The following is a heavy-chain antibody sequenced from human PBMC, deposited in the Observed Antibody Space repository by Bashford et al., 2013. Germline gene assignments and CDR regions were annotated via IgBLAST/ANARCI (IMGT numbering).Heavy chain of an antibody. J-gene: IGHJ5*02. D-gene: IGHD6-13*01. V-gene: IGHV1-46*01. CDR3: ARDPDSSSWYGNWFDP. CDR1: GYTFTSYY. Sequence: ASVKVSCKASGYTFTSYYMHWVRQAPGQGLEWMGIINPSGGSTSYAQKFQGRVTMTRDTSTSTVYMELSSLRSEDTAVYYCARDPDSSSWYGNWFDPWGQGTLVTVSS. CDR2: INPSGGST.